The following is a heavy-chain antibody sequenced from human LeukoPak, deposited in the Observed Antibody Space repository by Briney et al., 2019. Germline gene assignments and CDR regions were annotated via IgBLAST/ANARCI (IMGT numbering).Heavy chain of an antibody. CDR1: GFTFSSYW. J-gene: IGHJ6*02. V-gene: IGHV3-7*01. D-gene: IGHD3-22*01. Sequence: GGSLRLSCAASGFTFSSYWMNWVRQAPGKGLEWVAHIKQDGSEKYYVDSVKGRFTISRDNAKNSLYLQMNSLRAEDTAVYYCARALYESSAGYYYYGMDVWGQGTTVTVSS. CDR3: ARALYESSAGYYYYGMDV. CDR2: IKQDGSEK.